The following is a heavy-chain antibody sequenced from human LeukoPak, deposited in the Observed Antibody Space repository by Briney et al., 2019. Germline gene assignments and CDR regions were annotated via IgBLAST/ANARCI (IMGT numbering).Heavy chain of an antibody. Sequence: GSLKPPCAASGFPFSEYGMRWVRQAPGKGLEWGSAISQSGRGINYGDSVKGRFTISRDNSKNRLYLQMNSLRAEDTAVYFCAKAATTVTTPFLYWGQGTLVTVSS. D-gene: IGHD4-17*01. J-gene: IGHJ4*02. CDR2: ISQSGRGI. CDR3: AKAATTVTTPFLY. CDR1: GFPFSEYG. V-gene: IGHV3-23*01.